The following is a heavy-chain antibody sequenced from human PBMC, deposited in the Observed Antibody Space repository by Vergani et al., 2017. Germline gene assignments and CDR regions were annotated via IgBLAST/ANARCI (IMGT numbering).Heavy chain of an antibody. V-gene: IGHV3-23*01. CDR3: ATTPFADY. J-gene: IGHJ4*02. Sequence: FTISRDNSKNTLYLQMNSLRAEDTAVYYCATTPFADYWGQGTLVTVSS. D-gene: IGHD3-10*01.